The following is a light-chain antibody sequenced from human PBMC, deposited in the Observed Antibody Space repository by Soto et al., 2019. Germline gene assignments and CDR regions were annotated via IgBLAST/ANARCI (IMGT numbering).Light chain of an antibody. J-gene: IGKJ4*01. CDR3: QQYGTSPRGT. CDR2: DAS. Sequence: EVVLTQSPATLSLSPGERATLSCGASQTVHSNYLAWYQHKPGLAPRLLIYDASSRATGIPDRFRGSGSGTDCTLTISRLEPEDFAVYYCQQYGTSPRGTFGGGTKVEIK. V-gene: IGKV3D-20*01. CDR1: QTVHSNY.